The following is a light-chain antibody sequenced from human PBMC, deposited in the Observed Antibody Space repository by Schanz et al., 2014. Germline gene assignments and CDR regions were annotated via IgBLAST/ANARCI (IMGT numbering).Light chain of an antibody. CDR3: QQRSNWPWT. V-gene: IGKV3-15*01. J-gene: IGKJ1*01. Sequence: ETVMTQSPATLSVSPGESATLYCRASQTISGNLAWYQQRPGQAPRLLVYGVSTRATGIPARFSGSGSGTEYSLTISSLQSEDFAVYYCQQRSNWPWTFGQGTKVEIK. CDR1: QTISGN. CDR2: GVS.